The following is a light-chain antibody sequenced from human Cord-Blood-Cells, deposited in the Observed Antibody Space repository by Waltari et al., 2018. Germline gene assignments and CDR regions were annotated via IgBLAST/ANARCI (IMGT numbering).Light chain of an antibody. CDR3: QQSYSTPYT. J-gene: IGKJ2*01. CDR1: QSISSY. CDR2: AAS. Sequence: DIQMTQSPSSLSASLGDRVTITCRASQSISSYLNWYEQKPGKDPKLLMYAASSLQSGVPSRFSGSISGTDYTLTISSLQPEDFATYYCQQSYSTPYTFGQGTTMEIK. V-gene: IGKV1-39*01.